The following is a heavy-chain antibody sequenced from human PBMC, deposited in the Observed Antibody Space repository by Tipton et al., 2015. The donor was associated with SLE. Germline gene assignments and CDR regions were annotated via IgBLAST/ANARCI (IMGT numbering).Heavy chain of an antibody. CDR2: ITDNSNSI. CDR1: GFTFDDYA. D-gene: IGHD3-10*01. V-gene: IGHV3-9*01. Sequence: SLRLSCVASGFTFDDYAMHWVRQAPGKGLEWVAGITDNSNSIFYAASVKGRFTVSRDNARNSLYLEMKSLRREDTAFYYCAKDVGGYGSFNLMDSWGQGAPVTVSS. J-gene: IGHJ5*01. CDR3: AKDVGGYGSFNLMDS.